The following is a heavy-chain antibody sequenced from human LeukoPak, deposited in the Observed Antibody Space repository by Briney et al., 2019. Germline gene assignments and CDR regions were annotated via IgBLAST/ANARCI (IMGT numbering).Heavy chain of an antibody. J-gene: IGHJ4*02. CDR3: ATDLHTAMVAAFDL. V-gene: IGHV3-74*01. CDR1: GFTFRYSW. CDR2: INDDGTYT. Sequence: GGSLRLSCAASGFTFRYSWMHWVRQAPGEGLVWVSRINDDGTYTAYGDSVMGRFTISRDNAKNTLYLQMNSLRAEDTAVYYCATDLHTAMVAAFDLWGQGTLVTVSS. D-gene: IGHD5-18*01.